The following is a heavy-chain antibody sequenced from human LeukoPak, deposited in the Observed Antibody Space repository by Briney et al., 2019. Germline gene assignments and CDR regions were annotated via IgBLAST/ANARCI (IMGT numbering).Heavy chain of an antibody. CDR3: AREEDNADEYLREDY. J-gene: IGHJ4*02. D-gene: IGHD2-15*01. CDR1: GLPFSSYW. V-gene: IGHV3-7*01. CDR2: IKQDGSEK. Sequence: GGSLRLSGAASGLPFSSYWMSWVRQAPGKGLEWVANIKQDGSEKNYVDSVKGRFTISRDNARNSLYLQMNSLRAEDTAVYYCAREEDNADEYLREDYWGQGTLVTVSS.